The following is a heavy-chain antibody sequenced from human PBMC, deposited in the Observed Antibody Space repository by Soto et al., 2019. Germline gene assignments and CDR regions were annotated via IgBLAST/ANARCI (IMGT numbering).Heavy chain of an antibody. Sequence: ASVKVSCKASGYTFTSYGISWVQQAPGQGLEWMGWISAYNGNTNYAQKLQGRVTMTTDTSTSTAYMELRSLRSDDTAVYYCARVGQRDFWSGYYFDYWGQGTLVTVSS. J-gene: IGHJ4*02. CDR3: ARVGQRDFWSGYYFDY. V-gene: IGHV1-18*01. CDR1: GYTFTSYG. D-gene: IGHD3-3*01. CDR2: ISAYNGNT.